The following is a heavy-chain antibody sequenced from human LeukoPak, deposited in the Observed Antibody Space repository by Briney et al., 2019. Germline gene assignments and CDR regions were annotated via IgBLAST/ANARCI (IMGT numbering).Heavy chain of an antibody. Sequence: GRSLRLSCAASGFTFSSYAMHWVRQAPGKGLEWVAVISYDGSNKYYADSVKGRFTTSRDNSKNTLYLQMNSLRAEDTAVYYCARDYGSGWSPSYYFDYWGQGTLVTVSS. D-gene: IGHD6-19*01. CDR1: GFTFSSYA. J-gene: IGHJ4*02. CDR2: ISYDGSNK. CDR3: ARDYGSGWSPSYYFDY. V-gene: IGHV3-30-3*01.